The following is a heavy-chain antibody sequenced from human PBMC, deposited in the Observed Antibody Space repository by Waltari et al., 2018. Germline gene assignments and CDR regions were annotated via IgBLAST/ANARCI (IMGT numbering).Heavy chain of an antibody. CDR3: AREYRDSSGLNAFDI. V-gene: IGHV1-46*03. D-gene: IGHD3-22*01. Sequence: QVQLVQSGAEVKKPGAAVKVSCKASGYTFTSYYMHWVPQGSGQGLEWIGIINPSGGSTSYAQKFQGRVTMTRDTSTSTVYMELSSLRSEDTAVYYCAREYRDSSGLNAFDIWGQGTMVTVSS. J-gene: IGHJ3*02. CDR1: GYTFTSYY. CDR2: INPSGGST.